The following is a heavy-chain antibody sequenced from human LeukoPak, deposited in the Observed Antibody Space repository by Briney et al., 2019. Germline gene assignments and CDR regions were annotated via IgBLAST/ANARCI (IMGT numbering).Heavy chain of an antibody. CDR3: ARRSGWASYFDY. V-gene: IGHV4-38-2*01. J-gene: IGHJ4*02. D-gene: IGHD6-19*01. Sequence: SETLSLTCAVSGYSISSGYYWGWIRQPPGKGLEWIGSIYHSGSTYYNPSLKSRVTISVDTSKNQFSLKLSPVTAADTAVYYCARRSGWASYFDYWGQGTLVTVSS. CDR1: GYSISSGYY. CDR2: IYHSGST.